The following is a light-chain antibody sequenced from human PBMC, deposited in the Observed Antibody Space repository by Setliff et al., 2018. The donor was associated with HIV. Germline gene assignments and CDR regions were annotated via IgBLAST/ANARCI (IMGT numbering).Light chain of an antibody. CDR3: QQYNTYST. J-gene: IGKJ1*01. CDR2: KAS. CDR1: QTISNW. Sequence: DIQMTQSRSTLSASVGDRVTLTCRASQTISNWLAWYQQKPGKAPKLLICKASILESGVPSRFSGSGSGTEFTLTISSLQPDDFATYYCQQYNTYSTFGQGTKVDIK. V-gene: IGKV1-5*03.